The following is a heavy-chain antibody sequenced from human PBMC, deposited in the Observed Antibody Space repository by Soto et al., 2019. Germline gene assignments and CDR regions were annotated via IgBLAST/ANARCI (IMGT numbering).Heavy chain of an antibody. CDR2: ISAYNGNT. CDR1: GYTFTSYA. CDR3: ARAPQNDYGDYDAFDM. Sequence: GASVKVSCKASGYTFTSYAISWVRQAPGQGLEWMGWISAYNGNTNYAEKLQGRVTVTTDTPMSTAYMELRSLRSDDTAVYYCARAPQNDYGDYDAFDMWSQGTMVTVSS. V-gene: IGHV1-18*01. J-gene: IGHJ3*02. D-gene: IGHD4-17*01.